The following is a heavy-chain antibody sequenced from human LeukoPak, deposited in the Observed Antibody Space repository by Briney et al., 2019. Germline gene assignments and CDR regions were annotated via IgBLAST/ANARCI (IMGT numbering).Heavy chain of an antibody. J-gene: IGHJ3*02. CDR1: GGSISSGDYY. CDR2: IYYSGST. Sequence: SQTPSLTCTVSGGSISSGDYYWSWIRQPPGKGLEWIGYIYYSGSTYYNPSLKSRVTISVDTSKNQFSLKLSSVTAADTAVYYCARGTGPDAFDIWGQGTMVTVSS. V-gene: IGHV4-30-4*01. D-gene: IGHD1-1*01. CDR3: ARGTGPDAFDI.